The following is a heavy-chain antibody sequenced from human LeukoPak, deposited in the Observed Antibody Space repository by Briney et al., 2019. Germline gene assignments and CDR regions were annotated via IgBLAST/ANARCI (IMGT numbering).Heavy chain of an antibody. J-gene: IGHJ5*02. V-gene: IGHV1-2*02. Sequence: ASVKVSCKASGYTFTGYYMHWVRQAPGQGLGWMGWINPNSGGTNYAQKFQGRVAMTRDTPISTAYMELSRLRSDDTAVYYCARDGVYGSSGYYNWFDPWGQGTLVTVSS. CDR1: GYTFTGYY. CDR3: ARDGVYGSSGYYNWFDP. CDR2: INPNSGGT. D-gene: IGHD3-22*01.